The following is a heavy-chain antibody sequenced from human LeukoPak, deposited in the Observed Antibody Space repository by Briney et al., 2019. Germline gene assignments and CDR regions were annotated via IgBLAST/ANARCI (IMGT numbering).Heavy chain of an antibody. CDR3: VRTDCSGGSCYPNFDY. D-gene: IGHD2-15*01. Sequence: GGSLRLSCAASGFTFSGFAMSWVRRTPGKGLEWVSGISGSGDNTLYADSVKGRFTISRDNSKNTLYLQMNSLGAEDTALYYCVRTDCSGGSCYPNFDYWGQGTLVTVSS. CDR1: GFTFSGFA. CDR2: ISGSGDNT. J-gene: IGHJ4*02. V-gene: IGHV3-23*01.